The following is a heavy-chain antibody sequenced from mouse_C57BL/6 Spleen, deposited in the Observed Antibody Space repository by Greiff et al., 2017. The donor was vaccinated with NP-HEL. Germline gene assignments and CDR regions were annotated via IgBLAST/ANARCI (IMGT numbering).Heavy chain of an antibody. CDR1: GYTFTEYT. D-gene: IGHD2-10*02. J-gene: IGHJ4*01. CDR3: ANHEDRSMYYAMDY. Sequence: QVQLQQSGAELVKPGASVKLSCKASGYTFTEYTIHWVKQRSGQGLEWIGCFYPGSGSIKYNEKFKDKATLTADKSSSTGYMELSRLASEDSAVYFCANHEDRSMYYAMDYWGQGTSVTVSS. CDR2: FYPGSGSI. V-gene: IGHV1-62-2*01.